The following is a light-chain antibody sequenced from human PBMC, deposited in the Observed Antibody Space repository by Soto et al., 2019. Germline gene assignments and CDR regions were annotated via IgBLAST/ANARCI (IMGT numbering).Light chain of an antibody. CDR3: GSWDSSLSAYV. J-gene: IGLJ1*01. V-gene: IGLV1-51*01. CDR1: SPNIGGNS. Sequence: QCLPTQPPSLSAAPGQKFPISCSGSSPNIGGNSVSWYQQLPGTAPKLLIYDDNKRPSWIPDRFSGSKYGTSATLGITGFQTGDEADYYCGSWDSSLSAYVFGTGTKVTVL. CDR2: DDN.